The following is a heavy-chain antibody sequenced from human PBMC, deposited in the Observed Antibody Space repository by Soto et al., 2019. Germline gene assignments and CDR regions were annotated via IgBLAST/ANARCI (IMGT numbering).Heavy chain of an antibody. J-gene: IGHJ6*02. Sequence: QKQLVQSGPEVKKPGTSVKVSCKASGFICSTSAVQWVRQARGQRLEWIGWIVVGSGNTNYAQKFQERVTRTRDMSASTAYMEVSSLRSEDTAVYYGAAEEAFSNFVIPGRDDWGQGTTVTVSS. V-gene: IGHV1-58*01. CDR2: IVVGSGNT. D-gene: IGHD3-9*01. CDR3: AAEEAFSNFVIPGRDD. CDR1: GFICSTSA.